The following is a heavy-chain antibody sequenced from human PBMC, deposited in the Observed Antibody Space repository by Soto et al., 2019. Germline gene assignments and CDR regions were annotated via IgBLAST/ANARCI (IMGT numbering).Heavy chain of an antibody. J-gene: IGHJ6*02. Sequence: PGGSLRLSCAASGFTFSSYGMHWVRQAPGKGLEWVAVIWYDGSNKYYADSVKGRFTISRDNSKNTLYLQMNSLRAEDTAVYYWAGRKGKNGLDVWGQGTTVTVSS. V-gene: IGHV3-33*01. CDR3: AGRKGKNGLDV. CDR1: GFTFSSYG. CDR2: IWYDGSNK.